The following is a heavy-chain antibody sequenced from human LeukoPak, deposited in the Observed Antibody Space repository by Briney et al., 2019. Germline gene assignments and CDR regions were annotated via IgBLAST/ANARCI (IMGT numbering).Heavy chain of an antibody. CDR1: GFTFRTSG. Sequence: VQPGGSLRLSCAASGFTFRTSGMNWVRQAPGKGLEWVSYISSSGTTISYAQSVKGRFTITRDNAQNSLTLHMNTLRAEDTAVYYCAKAGGDILTGYYDYFDYWGQGTLVTVSS. J-gene: IGHJ4*02. V-gene: IGHV3-48*01. D-gene: IGHD3-9*01. CDR3: AKAGGDILTGYYDYFDY. CDR2: ISSSGTTI.